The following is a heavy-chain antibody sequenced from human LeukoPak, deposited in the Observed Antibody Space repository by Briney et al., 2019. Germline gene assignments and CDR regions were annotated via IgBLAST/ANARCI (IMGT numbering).Heavy chain of an antibody. CDR1: GYTFTDYY. CDR2: INPNSGGT. CDR3: ARGPGTRIVVSNEYFHH. V-gene: IGHV1-2*02. J-gene: IGHJ1*01. D-gene: IGHD3-22*01. Sequence: ASVKVSCKASGYTFTDYYIHWVRQAPGQGLEWMGWINPNSGGTSYAQRFQGRVTMTGDTSISTAYMELNGLRSDDTAVYYCARGPGTRIVVSNEYFHHWGQGTLVTVSS.